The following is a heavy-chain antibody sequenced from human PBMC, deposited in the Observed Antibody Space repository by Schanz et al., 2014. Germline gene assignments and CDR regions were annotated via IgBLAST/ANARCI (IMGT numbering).Heavy chain of an antibody. CDR3: AKGPYYYYYMDV. Sequence: VHLVESGGGLVQPGGSLRLSCAASGFPFSDYFMAWIRQPPGRGLEWVSYIGNGGVTIYYADSVKGRFTMSRDNAKNSVFLQMNSLRAEDTAVYYCAKGPYYYYYMDVWGNGTTVTVSS. CDR1: GFPFSDYF. J-gene: IGHJ6*03. CDR2: IGNGGVTI. V-gene: IGHV3-11*04.